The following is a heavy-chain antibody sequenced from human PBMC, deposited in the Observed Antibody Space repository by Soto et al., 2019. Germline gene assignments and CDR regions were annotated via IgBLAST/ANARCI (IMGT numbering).Heavy chain of an antibody. Sequence: QVQLVESGGGVVQPGGSLRLSCTASGFSFTSYAMHWVRQAPGKGLEWVALILYDENNKYYADSVKGRFTISRDNSKHTWYLQMNSLRAEDTAVYYCARVGVVATWDLDFWGQGTLVTVSS. CDR1: GFSFTSYA. D-gene: IGHD5-12*01. CDR3: ARVGVVATWDLDF. J-gene: IGHJ4*02. CDR2: ILYDENNK. V-gene: IGHV3-33*01.